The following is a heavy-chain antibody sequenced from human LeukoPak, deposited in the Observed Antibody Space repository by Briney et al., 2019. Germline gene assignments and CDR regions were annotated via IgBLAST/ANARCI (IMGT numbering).Heavy chain of an antibody. CDR2: ISYDGSNK. CDR3: AKPYCSGGSCHDTPFDY. J-gene: IGHJ4*02. D-gene: IGHD2-15*01. Sequence: QPGRSLRLSCVASGFSFSNYGMHWVRQAPGKGLEWVAVISYDGSNKYYADSVKGRFTISRDNSKNTLYLQMNSLRAEDTAVYYCAKPYCSGGSCHDTPFDYWGQGTLVTVSS. V-gene: IGHV3-30*18. CDR1: GFSFSNYG.